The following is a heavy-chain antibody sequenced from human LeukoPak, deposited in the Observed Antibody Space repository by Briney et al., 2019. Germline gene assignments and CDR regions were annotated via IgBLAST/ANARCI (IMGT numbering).Heavy chain of an antibody. V-gene: IGHV4-59*08. CDR1: GGSISSYY. CDR3: ARQIGDLGYCSGGSCYYFDY. Sequence: SETLSLTCTVSGGSISSYYWSWIRQPPGKGLEWIGYIYYSGSTNYNPSLKSRVTISVDTSKNQFSLKLSSVTAADTAVYYCARQIGDLGYCSGGSCYYFDYWGQGTLVTVSS. CDR2: IYYSGST. J-gene: IGHJ4*02. D-gene: IGHD2-15*01.